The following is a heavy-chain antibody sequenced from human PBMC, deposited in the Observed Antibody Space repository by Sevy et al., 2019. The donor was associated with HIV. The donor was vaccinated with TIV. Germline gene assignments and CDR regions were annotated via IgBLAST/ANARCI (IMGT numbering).Heavy chain of an antibody. CDR1: GFSFDSYG. J-gene: IGHJ6*03. V-gene: IGHV3-23*01. CDR2: ISGSGTRT. Sequence: GGSLRLSCAVSGFSFDSYGMTWVRQAPGKGLEWVSGISGSGTRTYYADSVKGRFIISRDNSKNTLYLQMNSLRSEDTATYYWAEGGGGHYDPDEIGYYFYYYNMDAWGKGTTVTVSS. CDR3: AEGGGGHYDPDEIGYYFYYYNMDA. D-gene: IGHD3-22*01.